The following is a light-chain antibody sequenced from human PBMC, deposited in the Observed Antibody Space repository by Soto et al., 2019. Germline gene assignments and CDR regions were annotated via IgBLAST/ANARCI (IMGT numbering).Light chain of an antibody. Sequence: QSALTQPASVSGSPGQSITISCTGISSDVGSYNLVSWYQQHPGKAPKVMIYEGSKRPSGVSNRFSGSRPGNTASLTISGLQAEGEAHYYCSSYAGSSTHVVFGGGTKLTVL. J-gene: IGLJ2*01. CDR2: EGS. CDR3: SSYAGSSTHVV. CDR1: SSDVGSYNL. V-gene: IGLV2-23*01.